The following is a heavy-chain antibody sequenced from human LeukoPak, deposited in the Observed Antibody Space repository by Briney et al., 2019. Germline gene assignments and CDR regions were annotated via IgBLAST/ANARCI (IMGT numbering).Heavy chain of an antibody. CDR2: IYYSGST. Sequence: SETLSLTCTVSGVSISSGDYYWGWLRQPPGKGLEWIGYIYYSGSTYDNPSLKSRITISVYTSKNQFSLKLSSVTAPDTAVYYCARGTYYYGSCSHYPFYICGQGTMATVSS. V-gene: IGHV4-30-4*01. D-gene: IGHD3-10*01. CDR3: ARGTYYYGSCSHYPFYI. J-gene: IGHJ3*02. CDR1: GVSISSGDYY.